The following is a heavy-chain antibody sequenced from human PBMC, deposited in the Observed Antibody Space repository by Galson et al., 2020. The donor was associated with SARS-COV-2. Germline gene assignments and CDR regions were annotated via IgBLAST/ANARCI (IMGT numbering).Heavy chain of an antibody. D-gene: IGHD4-17*01. V-gene: IGHV1-18*01. J-gene: IGHJ3*02. Sequence: ASVKVSCKASGYTFTSYGISWVRQAPGQGLEWMGWISAYNGNTNYAQKLQGRVTMTTDTSTSTAYMELRSLRSDDTAVYYCARDEVDYGGNSVQEAFDIWGQGTMVTVSS. CDR3: ARDEVDYGGNSVQEAFDI. CDR2: ISAYNGNT. CDR1: GYTFTSYG.